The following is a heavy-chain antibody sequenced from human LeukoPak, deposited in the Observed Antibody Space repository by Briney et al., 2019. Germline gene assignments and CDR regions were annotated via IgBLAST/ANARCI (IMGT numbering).Heavy chain of an antibody. J-gene: IGHJ4*02. V-gene: IGHV3-48*02. D-gene: IGHD4-17*01. CDR3: ARGNDDYVRYFDY. CDR1: GLTFSSYS. Sequence: GGSLRLSCAASGLTFSSYSMIWVRQAPGKGLEWVSYISSGSSTRCYADSVKGRFTISRDNAKNSLYLQMNSLRDEDTAVYYCARGNDDYVRYFDYWGPGTLVAVSS. CDR2: ISSGSSTR.